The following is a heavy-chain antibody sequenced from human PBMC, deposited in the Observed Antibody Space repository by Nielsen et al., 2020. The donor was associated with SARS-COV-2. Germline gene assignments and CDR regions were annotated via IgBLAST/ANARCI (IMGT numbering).Heavy chain of an antibody. V-gene: IGHV3-48*01. CDR3: AKDGGDDSSGYYVGGFDY. Sequence: GGSLRLSCAASGFTFSSYSMNWVRQAPGKGLEWVSYISSSSSTIYYADSVKGRFTISRDNAKNSLYLQMNSLRAEDTAVYYCAKDGGDDSSGYYVGGFDYWGQGTLVTVSS. CDR2: ISSSSSTI. D-gene: IGHD3-22*01. CDR1: GFTFSSYS. J-gene: IGHJ4*02.